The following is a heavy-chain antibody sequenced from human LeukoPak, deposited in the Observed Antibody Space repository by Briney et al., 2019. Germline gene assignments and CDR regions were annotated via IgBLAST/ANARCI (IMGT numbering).Heavy chain of an antibody. D-gene: IGHD6-19*01. V-gene: IGHV3-11*01. CDR3: ARHLAGYSSGRPGWYFQH. CDR2: ISSSGSTI. CDR1: GFTFSDYY. J-gene: IGHJ1*01. Sequence: PGGSLRLSCAASGFTFSDYYMSWIRQAPGKGLEWVSYISSSGSTIYYADSVKGRFTISRDNAKNSLYLQMNSLGAEDTAVYYCARHLAGYSSGRPGWYFQHWGQGTLVTVSS.